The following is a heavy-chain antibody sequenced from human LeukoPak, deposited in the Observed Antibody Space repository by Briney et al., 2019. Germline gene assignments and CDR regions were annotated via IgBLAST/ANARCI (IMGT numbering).Heavy chain of an antibody. V-gene: IGHV3-23*01. Sequence: GGSLRLSCAASGFTFSRFAMSWVRQPPGKGLEWLSALGGSGDITYYTDSVKGRFTISRDNSNNILYLQMNSLRDEDTAVYYCAKVTGDSCYSPVDYWGQGTLVTVSS. CDR3: AKVTGDSCYSPVDY. J-gene: IGHJ4*02. CDR1: GFTFSRFA. D-gene: IGHD2-15*01. CDR2: LGGSGDIT.